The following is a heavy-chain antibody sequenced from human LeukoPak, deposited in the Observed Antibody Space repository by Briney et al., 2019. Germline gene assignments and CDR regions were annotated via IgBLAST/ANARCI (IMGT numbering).Heavy chain of an antibody. Sequence: GGSLRLSCAASGFIFSSYWMSWVRQAPGKGLEWVANIKEDGSEKYYVDSVKGRFTISRDNAKNSLYLQTNGLRAEDTAVYYCARRVLRYCSSTSCPAQYYGVDVWGKGTTVTVSS. D-gene: IGHD2-2*01. CDR3: ARRVLRYCSSTSCPAQYYGVDV. CDR1: GFIFSSYW. V-gene: IGHV3-7*03. CDR2: IKEDGSEK. J-gene: IGHJ6*04.